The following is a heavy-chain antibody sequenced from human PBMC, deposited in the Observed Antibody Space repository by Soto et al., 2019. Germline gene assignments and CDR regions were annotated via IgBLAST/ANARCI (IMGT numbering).Heavy chain of an antibody. V-gene: IGHV1-3*01. Sequence: ASVKVSCKASGYTFTSYAMHWVRQAPGQRLEWMGWINAGNGNTKYSQKFQGRVTITRDTSASTAYMELSSLRSEDTAVYYCARLGEYEAYYYGMDVWGQGTTVTVSS. CDR2: INAGNGNT. J-gene: IGHJ6*02. CDR1: GYTFTSYA. CDR3: ARLGEYEAYYYGMDV. D-gene: IGHD4-17*01.